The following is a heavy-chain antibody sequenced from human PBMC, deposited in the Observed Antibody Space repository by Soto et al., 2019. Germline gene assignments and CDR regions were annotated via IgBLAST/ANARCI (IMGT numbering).Heavy chain of an antibody. V-gene: IGHV1-3*01. CDR3: ARETNGLTVTTEDEDDAFDI. CDR1: GYTFTSYA. CDR2: INAVNGNT. J-gene: IGHJ3*02. D-gene: IGHD4-17*01. Sequence: ASVKVSCKASGYTFTSYAMHWARQAPGQRLEWMGWINAVNGNTKYSQKFQGRVTITRDTSASTAYMELRSLRSDDTAMYYCARETNGLTVTTEDEDDAFDIWGQGTMVTVSS.